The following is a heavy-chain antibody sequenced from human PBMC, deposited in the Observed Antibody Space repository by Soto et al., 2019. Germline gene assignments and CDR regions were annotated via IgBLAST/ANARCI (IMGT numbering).Heavy chain of an antibody. D-gene: IGHD3-9*01. CDR3: AIQVAPGVLRYPESYWG. J-gene: IGHJ4*02. Sequence: QVQLQQWGAGLLKPSETLSLTCAVYGGSFSGYYWSWIRQPPGKGLEWIGEINHSGSESYNPSLKSRVTISVDTSKNQFSLKLSSVTAADTAVYYCAIQVAPGVLRYPESYWGWGQGTLVTVSS. CDR2: INHSGSE. CDR1: GGSFSGYY. V-gene: IGHV4-34*01.